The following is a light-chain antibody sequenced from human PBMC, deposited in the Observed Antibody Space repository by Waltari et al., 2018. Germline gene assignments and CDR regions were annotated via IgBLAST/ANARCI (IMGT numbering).Light chain of an antibody. J-gene: IGLJ2*01. CDR3: QSYDSSLSGVL. CDR1: STNIRAGYE. V-gene: IGLV1-40*01. CDR2: GNN. Sequence: QSVLTQPPSVSGAPGHRITISCTETSTNIRAGYELHWYLQLPGTAPKHLILGNNNRPSGVPYRFSASKSDTSASLAITGLQAEDEADYYCQSYDSSLSGVLFGGGTKLTVL.